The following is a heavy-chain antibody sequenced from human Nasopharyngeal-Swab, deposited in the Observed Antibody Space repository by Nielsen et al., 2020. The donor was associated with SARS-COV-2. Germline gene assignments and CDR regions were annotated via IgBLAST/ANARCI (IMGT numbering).Heavy chain of an antibody. CDR2: IGTAGDT. V-gene: IGHV3-13*01. CDR1: GFTFSSYD. J-gene: IGHJ2*01. Sequence: GESLKISCAASGFTFSSYDMHWVRQATGKGLEWVSAIGTAGDTYYPGSVKGRFTISRENAKNYLYLQMNSLRAGDTAVYYCARGGPAPIFDLWGRGTLVTVSS. D-gene: IGHD3-16*01. CDR3: ARGGPAPIFDL.